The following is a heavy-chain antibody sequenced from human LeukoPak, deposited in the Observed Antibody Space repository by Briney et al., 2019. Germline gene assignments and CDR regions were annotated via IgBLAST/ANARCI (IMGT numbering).Heavy chain of an antibody. V-gene: IGHV1-69*04. CDR2: IIPILGIA. Sequence: SVKVSCKASGGTFSSYAISWVRQAPGQGLEWMGRIIPILGIANYAQKFQGRVTITADKSTSTAYMELSSLRSEDTAVYYCARRERVSWFDPWGQGTLVTVSS. CDR1: GGTFSSYA. CDR3: ARRERVSWFDP. J-gene: IGHJ5*02. D-gene: IGHD6-6*01.